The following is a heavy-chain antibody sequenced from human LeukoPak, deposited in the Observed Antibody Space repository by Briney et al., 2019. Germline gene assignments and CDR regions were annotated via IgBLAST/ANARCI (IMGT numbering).Heavy chain of an antibody. CDR1: GFTVSSNY. CDR2: IYSGGST. CDR3: ARGGLLWGLGDDYYFDY. J-gene: IGHJ4*02. D-gene: IGHD3-16*01. V-gene: IGHV3-53*04. Sequence: GGSLRLSCAASGFTVSSNYMSWVRQAPGKGLEGVSVIYSGGSTYYADSVKGRFTISRHNSKNTLYLQMNSLRAEDTAVYYCARGGLLWGLGDDYYFDYWGQGTLVTVSS.